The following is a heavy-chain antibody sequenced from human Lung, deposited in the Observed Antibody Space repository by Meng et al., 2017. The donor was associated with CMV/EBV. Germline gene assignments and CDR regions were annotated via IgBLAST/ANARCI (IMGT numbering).Heavy chain of an antibody. CDR3: ARCNYYYDSSGPFVP. CDR2: INPRSGDT. V-gene: IGHV1-2*02. D-gene: IGHD3-22*01. J-gene: IGHJ5*02. CDR1: GYTFGDYF. Sequence: ASXXVSXKAFGYTFGDYFIHWVRQAPGQGLEWMGWINPRSGDTNYAQKFQGRVTMTRETAISATYMELRRLRSDDTAVYYCARCNYYYDSSGPFVPWGQGXLVTVSS.